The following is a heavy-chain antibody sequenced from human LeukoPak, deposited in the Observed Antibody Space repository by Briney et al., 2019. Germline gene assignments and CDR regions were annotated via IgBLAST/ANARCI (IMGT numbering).Heavy chain of an antibody. V-gene: IGHV4-59*01. Sequence: SETLSLTCTVSGGSISSFYWSWIRQPPGKGLEWIGYIYYSGSTNYNPSLKSRVTISLNTSKNQFSLSLSSVTAADTAVYYCARGAAATRGWGQGTLVTVSS. CDR1: GGSISSFY. J-gene: IGHJ1*01. CDR2: IYYSGST. CDR3: ARGAAATRG. D-gene: IGHD6-13*01.